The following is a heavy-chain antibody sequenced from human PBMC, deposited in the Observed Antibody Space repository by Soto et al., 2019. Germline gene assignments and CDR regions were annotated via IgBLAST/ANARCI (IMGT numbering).Heavy chain of an antibody. J-gene: IGHJ6*02. V-gene: IGHV1-69*06. CDR2: IIPIFGTA. CDR3: ASAEIVLRVYAIGGMDV. Sequence: QVQLVQSGAEVKKPGSSVKVSCKASGGTFSSYAISWVRQAPGQGLEWMGGIIPIFGTANYAQKFQGRVTITADKSTSTAYMELSSLRSEDADVYYCASAEIVLRVYAIGGMDVWGQGTTVTVSS. D-gene: IGHD2-8*01. CDR1: GGTFSSYA.